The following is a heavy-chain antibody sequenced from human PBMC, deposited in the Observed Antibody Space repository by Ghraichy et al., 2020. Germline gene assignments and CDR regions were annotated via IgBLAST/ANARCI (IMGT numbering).Heavy chain of an antibody. CDR1: GFTFRSYA. J-gene: IGHJ4*02. V-gene: IGHV3-23*01. Sequence: WGSLRLSCAASGFTFRSYAMIWVRQAPGKGLEWVSAISGTGGSTYYADSVKGRFTISRDNSKNTLYLQMNSLRAEDTAVYYCAKGEWELPSGYFDYWGQGTLVTVSS. D-gene: IGHD1-26*01. CDR2: ISGTGGST. CDR3: AKGEWELPSGYFDY.